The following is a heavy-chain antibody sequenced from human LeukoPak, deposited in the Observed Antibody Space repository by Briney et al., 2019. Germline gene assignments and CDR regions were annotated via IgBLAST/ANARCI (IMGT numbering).Heavy chain of an antibody. Sequence: SETLSLTCTVSGGSISSGGYYWSWIRQHPGKGLEWIGYIYYSGSTYYNPSLKSRVTISVDTSKNQFSLKLSSVTAADTAVYYCARAVRGGYCSSTSCYNFDYWGQGTLVTVSS. CDR1: GGSISSGGYY. J-gene: IGHJ4*02. V-gene: IGHV4-31*03. D-gene: IGHD2-2*02. CDR3: ARAVRGGYCSSTSCYNFDY. CDR2: IYYSGST.